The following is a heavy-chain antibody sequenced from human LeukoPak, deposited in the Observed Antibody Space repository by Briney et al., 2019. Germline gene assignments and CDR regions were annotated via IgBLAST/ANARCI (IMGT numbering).Heavy chain of an antibody. CDR3: ARGVGGSYWSLEH. CDR1: GYSISSGYY. J-gene: IGHJ4*02. V-gene: IGHV4-38-2*02. Sequence: PSETLSLTCTVSGYSISSGYYWGWIRQPPGKGLEWIGSIYHSGSTYYNPSLKSRVTISVDTSKNQFSPKLSSVTATDTGVYYCARGVGGSYWSLEHWGQGILVPVSS. CDR2: IYHSGST. D-gene: IGHD3-16*01.